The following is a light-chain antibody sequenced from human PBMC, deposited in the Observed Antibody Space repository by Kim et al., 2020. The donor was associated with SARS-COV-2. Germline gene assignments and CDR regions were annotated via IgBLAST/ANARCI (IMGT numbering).Light chain of an antibody. CDR3: QVWDTTSDQLI. Sequence: VSVAPGKTARITCGGNNIETKSVHWYQQKPGQAPVLVIYYDTDRPSGIPERFSGSNSGNTATLTISRVEAGDEADYYCQVWDTTSDQLIFGGGTKVTVL. CDR1: NIETKS. J-gene: IGLJ2*01. CDR2: YDT. V-gene: IGLV3-21*04.